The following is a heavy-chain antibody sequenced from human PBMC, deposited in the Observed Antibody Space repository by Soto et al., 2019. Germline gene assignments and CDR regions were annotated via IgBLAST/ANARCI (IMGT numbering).Heavy chain of an antibody. CDR2: INSIGGTT. Sequence: GGSLRLSCAASGFTFSRYAMHWVRQAPGKGLEYVSGINSIGGTTYYANSVKGRFTISRDNSKNTLYLQMGSLTAEDMAVYYCARGRNELRFLEGSDCWGQGTLVTVSS. CDR1: GFTFSRYA. CDR3: ARGRNELRFLEGSDC. J-gene: IGHJ4*02. D-gene: IGHD3-3*01. V-gene: IGHV3-64*01.